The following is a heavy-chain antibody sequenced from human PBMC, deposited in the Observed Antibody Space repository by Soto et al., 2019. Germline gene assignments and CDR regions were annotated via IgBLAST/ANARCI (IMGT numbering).Heavy chain of an antibody. CDR1: GGSINKSNYF. J-gene: IGHJ6*02. V-gene: IGHV4-39*01. CDR2: ILYTGTT. D-gene: IGHD3-10*01. CDR3: ARLLHPYGSGSPLQSAYYGMDI. Sequence: NPSETLSLTCTVSGGSINKSNYFWGWIRQAPGEGLEWIASILYTGTTSYNSSLKSRVVISVDTSKNQFSLELNSVTAADTAVYYCARLLHPYGSGSPLQSAYYGMDIWGQGTTVTVSS.